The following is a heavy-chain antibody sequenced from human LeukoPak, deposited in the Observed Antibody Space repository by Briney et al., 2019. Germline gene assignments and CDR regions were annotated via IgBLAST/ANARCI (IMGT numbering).Heavy chain of an antibody. CDR1: GFIVSHKY. V-gene: IGHV3-30*18. CDR3: AKSGMDGDYLDY. D-gene: IGHD1-26*01. Sequence: LSGGSLRLSCAASGFIVSHKYMAWVRQAPGKGLQWVAVISYDGSNKYYADSVKGRFTISRDNSKNTLYLQMNSLRAEDTAVYYCAKSGMDGDYLDYWGQGTLVTVSS. CDR2: ISYDGSNK. J-gene: IGHJ4*02.